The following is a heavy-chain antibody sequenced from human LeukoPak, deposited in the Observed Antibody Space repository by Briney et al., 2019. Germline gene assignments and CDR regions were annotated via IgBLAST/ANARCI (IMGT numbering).Heavy chain of an antibody. CDR1: GGSISSSNW. J-gene: IGHJ5*02. CDR3: ARAPTEYYYGSGNKGGFDP. Sequence: SETLSLTCAVSGGSISSSNWWSWVRQPPGKGLEWIGEIYHSGSTNYNPSLKSRVTISVDKSKNQFSLKLSSVTAADTAVYYCARAPTEYYYGSGNKGGFDPWDQGTLVTVSS. D-gene: IGHD3-10*01. V-gene: IGHV4-4*02. CDR2: IYHSGST.